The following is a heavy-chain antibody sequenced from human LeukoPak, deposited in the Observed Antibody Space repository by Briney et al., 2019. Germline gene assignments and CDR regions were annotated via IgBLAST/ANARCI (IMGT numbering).Heavy chain of an antibody. CDR2: IYPGDSDT. J-gene: IGHJ4*02. CDR3: ARHTTVTHPFDY. CDR1: GYSFTSYW. V-gene: IGHV5-51*01. D-gene: IGHD4-17*01. Sequence: GDSLKISCQGSGYSFTSYWIGWVRQMPGKGLEWMGIIYPGDSDTRYGPSFQGQVTISADKSLSTAYLQWSSLKASDTAMYYCARHTTVTHPFDYWGQGTLVTVSS.